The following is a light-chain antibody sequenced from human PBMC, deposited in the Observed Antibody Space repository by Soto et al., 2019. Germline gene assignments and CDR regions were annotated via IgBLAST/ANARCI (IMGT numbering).Light chain of an antibody. V-gene: IGKV3-15*01. CDR3: QQYNNWPLT. CDR1: QSVSSN. Sequence: EIVMTQSPATLSVSPGERATPSCRASQSVSSNLAWYQQKSGQAPRLLIYGASTRATGIPARFSGSGSGPEFTLAISSLQSEDSAVYYCQQYNNWPLTFGGGTKVEIK. J-gene: IGKJ4*01. CDR2: GAS.